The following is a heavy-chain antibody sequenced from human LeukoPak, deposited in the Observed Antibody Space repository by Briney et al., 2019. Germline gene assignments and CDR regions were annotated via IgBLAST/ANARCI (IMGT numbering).Heavy chain of an antibody. J-gene: IGHJ4*02. CDR1: GFTFSSYA. CDR2: ISYDGSNK. V-gene: IGHV3-30-3*02. CDR3: AKPGEPSNYYFDY. Sequence: GGSPRLSCAASGFTFSSYAMHWVRQAPGKGLEWVAVISYDGSNKYYADSVKGRFTISRDDSKNTLYLQMNSLRAEDTALYYCAKPGEPSNYYFDYWGQGALVTVSS. D-gene: IGHD1-14*01.